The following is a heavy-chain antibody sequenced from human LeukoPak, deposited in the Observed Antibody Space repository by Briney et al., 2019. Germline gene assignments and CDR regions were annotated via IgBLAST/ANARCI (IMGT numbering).Heavy chain of an antibody. CDR2: ISYDGSNK. V-gene: IGHV3-30-3*01. D-gene: IGHD6-13*01. CDR1: GFTFSSYA. Sequence: GGSLRLSCAASGFTFSSYAMHWVRQAPGKGLEWVAVISYDGSNKYYADSVKGRFPISRDNSKNTLYLQMNSLRAEDTAVYYCARERSSSWYGAFDIWGQGRMVTVSS. J-gene: IGHJ3*02. CDR3: ARERSSSWYGAFDI.